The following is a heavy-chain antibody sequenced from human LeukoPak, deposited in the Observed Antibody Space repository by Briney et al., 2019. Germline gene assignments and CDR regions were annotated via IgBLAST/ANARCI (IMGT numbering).Heavy chain of an antibody. D-gene: IGHD6-19*01. V-gene: IGHV1-2*02. CDR2: INPNSGGT. CDR3: ARDIYSSGWYQRF. J-gene: IGHJ4*02. Sequence: ASVKDSCKASGYTFTGYYMHWVRQAPGQGLEWMGWINPNSGGTNYAQKFQGRVTMTRDTSISTAYMELSSLRSGDTAVYYCARDIYSSGWYQRFWGQGTLVTVSS. CDR1: GYTFTGYY.